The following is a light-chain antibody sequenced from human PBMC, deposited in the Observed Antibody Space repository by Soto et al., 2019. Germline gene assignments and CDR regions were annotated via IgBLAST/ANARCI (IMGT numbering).Light chain of an antibody. Sequence: DIQMTQSPSTLSASVGDRVTITCRASQSISFYLAWYQKKPGKAPKVLIWDASSLQRGVPSRFSGSGSGTEFTLTISSLLPDDFATYYCQQYYRYSTWTFGQGTKVDIK. CDR1: QSISFY. CDR2: DAS. CDR3: QQYYRYSTWT. V-gene: IGKV1-5*01. J-gene: IGKJ1*01.